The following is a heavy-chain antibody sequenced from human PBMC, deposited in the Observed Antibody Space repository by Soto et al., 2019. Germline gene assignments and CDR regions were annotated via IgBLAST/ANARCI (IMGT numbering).Heavy chain of an antibody. CDR3: ARPRSGANAFDI. CDR1: GYSFTSYW. J-gene: IGHJ3*02. CDR2: IDPSDSYT. V-gene: IGHV5-10-1*01. Sequence: PGESLKISCKGSGYSFTSYWTSWVRQMPGKGLEWMGRIDPSDSYTNYSPSFQGHVTISADKSISTAYLQWSSLKASDTAMYYCARPRSGANAFDIWGQGTMVTVSS. D-gene: IGHD2-15*01.